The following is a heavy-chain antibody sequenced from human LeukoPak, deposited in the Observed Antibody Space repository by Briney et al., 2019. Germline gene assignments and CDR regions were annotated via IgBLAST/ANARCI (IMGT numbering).Heavy chain of an antibody. CDR2: ISSSSSTI. CDR3: ARDRLTYCGGDCSFDN. Sequence: GGSLRLSCAASGFTFSSYSMNWVRQAPGKGLEWVSYISSSSSTIYYADSVKGRFTISRDNAKNSLYLQMNSLRAEDTAVYYCARDRLTYCGGDCSFDNWGQGTLVTVSS. CDR1: GFTFSSYS. V-gene: IGHV3-48*01. J-gene: IGHJ4*02. D-gene: IGHD2-21*01.